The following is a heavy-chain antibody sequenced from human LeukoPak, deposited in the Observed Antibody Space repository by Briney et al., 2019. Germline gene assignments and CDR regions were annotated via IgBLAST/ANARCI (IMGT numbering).Heavy chain of an antibody. CDR2: ISSSSSYI. D-gene: IGHD2-15*01. V-gene: IGHV3-21*01. CDR3: ARFGGGYGMDV. CDR1: GFTFSSYS. Sequence: PGGSLRLSCAASGFTFSSYSMNWVRQAPGKGLEWVSSISSSSSYIYYADSVKGRFTISRDNAKNSRYLQMNSLRAEDTAVYYCARFGGGYGMDVWGQGTTVTVSS. J-gene: IGHJ6*02.